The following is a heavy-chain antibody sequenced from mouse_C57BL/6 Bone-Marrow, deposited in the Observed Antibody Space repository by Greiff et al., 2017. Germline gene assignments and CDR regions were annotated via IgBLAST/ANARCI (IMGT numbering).Heavy chain of an antibody. CDR2: IDPNSGGT. D-gene: IGHD2-3*01. CDR1: GYTFTSYW. V-gene: IGHV1-72*01. CDR3: ARGEHDGYCFYYAMDY. J-gene: IGHJ4*01. Sequence: QVQLKQPGAELVKPGASVKLSCKASGYTFTSYWMHWVKQRPGRGLEWIGRIDPNSGGTKYNEKFKSKATLTVDKPSSTAYMQLSSLTSEDSAVYYCARGEHDGYCFYYAMDYWGQGTSVTVAS.